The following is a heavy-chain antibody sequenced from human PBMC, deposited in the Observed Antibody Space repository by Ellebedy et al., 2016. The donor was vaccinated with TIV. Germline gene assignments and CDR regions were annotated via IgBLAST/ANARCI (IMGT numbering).Heavy chain of an antibody. V-gene: IGHV1-2*04. CDR3: ARGVGVGLDY. CDR2: INPNSGGT. Sequence: AASVKVSCKASGYTFTGYYMHWVRQAPGQGLEWMGWINPNSGGTNYAQKFQGWVTMTRDTSISTAYMKLSRLRSDDTAVYYWARGVGVGLDYWGQGTLVTVSS. D-gene: IGHD2-21*01. J-gene: IGHJ4*02. CDR1: GYTFTGYY.